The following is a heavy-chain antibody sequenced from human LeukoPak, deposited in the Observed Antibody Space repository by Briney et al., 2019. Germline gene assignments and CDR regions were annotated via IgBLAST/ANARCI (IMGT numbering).Heavy chain of an antibody. V-gene: IGHV1-2*02. J-gene: IGHJ4*02. D-gene: IGHD3-10*01. CDR3: ARDGPAQMVDFDY. CDR2: IHANKGAT. Sequence: DSVKVSCKASGYTFTGSGWYLYWLRQAPGRGLECVSWIHANKGATLYAQKFQGRVAMTTDTSISTAYMELSRLRPDDTAMYYCARDGPAQMVDFDYWGQGTLVTVSS. CDR1: GYTFTGSGWY.